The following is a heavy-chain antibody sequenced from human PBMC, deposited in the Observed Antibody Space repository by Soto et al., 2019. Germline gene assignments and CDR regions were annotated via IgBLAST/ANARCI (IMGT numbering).Heavy chain of an antibody. J-gene: IGHJ3*02. CDR3: AKDPPSGYYTDAFDI. V-gene: IGHV3-30*18. CDR2: ISYDGSNK. Sequence: GRPKRLSYAASEFKIINHGMHWVSQAPGKGLEWVAVISYDGSNKYYADSVKGRFTISRDNSKNTLYLQMNSLRAEDTAVYYCAKDPPSGYYTDAFDIWGQGTMVTVSS. D-gene: IGHD3-22*01. CDR1: EFKIINHG.